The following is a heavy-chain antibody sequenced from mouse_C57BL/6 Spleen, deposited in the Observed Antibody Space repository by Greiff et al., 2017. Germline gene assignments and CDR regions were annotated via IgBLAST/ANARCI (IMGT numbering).Heavy chain of an antibody. CDR3: ARGSSSYFDY. Sequence: VQLQQPGAELVKPGASVKLSCKASGYTFTSYRMQWVKQRPGQGLEWIGEIDPSDSYTNYNQKFKGKATLTVDTSSSTAYMQLSSLTSEDSAVYYCARGSSSYFDYWGQGTTLTVSS. CDR1: GYTFTSYR. J-gene: IGHJ2*01. V-gene: IGHV1-50*01. CDR2: IDPSDSYT. D-gene: IGHD1-1*01.